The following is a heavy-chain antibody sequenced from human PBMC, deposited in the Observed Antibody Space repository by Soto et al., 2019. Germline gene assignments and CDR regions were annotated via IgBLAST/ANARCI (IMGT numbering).Heavy chain of an antibody. V-gene: IGHV4-61*08. CDR3: ARIPVAKYMNYWLDP. CDR1: GDSVSSGDYY. CDR2: VYFSGST. Sequence: SETLSLTCSVSGDSVSSGDYYWSWIRQPPGKGLEWIGHVYFSGSTNYIPSLKSRLTMSVDTAKNQFSLKLNSVTAADTAVYYCARIPVAKYMNYWLDPWGEGTQVTVSS. J-gene: IGHJ5*02. D-gene: IGHD2-15*01.